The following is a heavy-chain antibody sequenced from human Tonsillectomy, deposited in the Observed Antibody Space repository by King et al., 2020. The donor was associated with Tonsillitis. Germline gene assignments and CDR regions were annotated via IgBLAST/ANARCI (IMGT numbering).Heavy chain of an antibody. V-gene: IGHV3-30*04. J-gene: IGHJ4*02. CDR3: ARSIAVADPFDY. CDR1: GFTLSSYA. Sequence: QVQLVESGGGVVQPGRSLRLSCTASGFTLSSYAMHWVRQAPGKGLEWVAVISYDGSHKYYADSVKGRFTISRDNSKNTLYVQMNSLGAEDTAVYYCARSIAVADPFDYWGQGPLVTVSS. D-gene: IGHD6-19*01. CDR2: ISYDGSHK.